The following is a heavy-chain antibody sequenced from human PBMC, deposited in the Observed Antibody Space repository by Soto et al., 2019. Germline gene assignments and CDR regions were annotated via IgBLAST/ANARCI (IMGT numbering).Heavy chain of an antibody. J-gene: IGHJ5*02. D-gene: IGHD2-15*01. CDR3: ARGEGYCSGGSCYRWFDP. CDR2: INGGNGNT. V-gene: IGHV1-3*01. Sequence: VASVQVSCKASGYTLPKYAMHWVRQAPGQRLEWMGWINGGNGNTKYSQKFQGRVTITRDTSASTAYMELSSLRSEDTAAYYCARGEGYCSGGSCYRWFDPWGQGTLVTVSS. CDR1: GYTLPKYA.